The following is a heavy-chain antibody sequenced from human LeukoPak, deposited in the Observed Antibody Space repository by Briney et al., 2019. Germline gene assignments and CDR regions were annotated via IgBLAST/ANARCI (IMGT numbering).Heavy chain of an antibody. CDR2: ISGSGGST. J-gene: IGHJ4*02. Sequence: PGASLRLSCAASGFTFSSYAMSWVRQAPGKGLEWVSAISGSGGSTYYADSVKGRFTISRDNSKNTLYLQMNSLYYCAKEAAAAGEFDYWGQGTLVTVSS. CDR1: GFTFSSYA. V-gene: IGHV3-23*01. CDR3: GEFDY. D-gene: IGHD6-13*01.